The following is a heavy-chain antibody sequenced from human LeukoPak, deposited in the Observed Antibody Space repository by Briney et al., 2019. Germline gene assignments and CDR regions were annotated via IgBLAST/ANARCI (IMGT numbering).Heavy chain of an antibody. V-gene: IGHV4-59*01. Sequence: SETLSLTCTVSGGSISSYYWSWIRQPPGKGLEWIGYIYYSGSTNYNPSLKSRVTISVDTSKNQFPLKLSSVTAADTAVYYCARFIAAAARDDRFDPWGQGTLVTVSS. J-gene: IGHJ5*02. D-gene: IGHD6-13*01. CDR3: ARFIAAAARDDRFDP. CDR2: IYYSGST. CDR1: GGSISSYY.